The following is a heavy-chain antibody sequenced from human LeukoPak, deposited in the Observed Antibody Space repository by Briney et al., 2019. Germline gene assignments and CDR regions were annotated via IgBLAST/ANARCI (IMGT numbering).Heavy chain of an antibody. CDR2: IIPIFGTA. Sequence: SVKVSCKASGGTFSSYAISWVRQAPGQGLEWMGGIIPIFGTANYVQKFQGRVTITADESTSTAYMELSSLRSEDTAVYYCARGSDRGILYYYYMDVWGKGTTVTVSS. CDR3: ARGSDRGILYYYYMDV. D-gene: IGHD2-15*01. V-gene: IGHV1-69*13. J-gene: IGHJ6*03. CDR1: GGTFSSYA.